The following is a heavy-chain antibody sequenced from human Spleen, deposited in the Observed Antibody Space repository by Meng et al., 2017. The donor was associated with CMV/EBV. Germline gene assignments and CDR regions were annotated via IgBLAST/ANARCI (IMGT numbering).Heavy chain of an antibody. CDR3: ASDRNSWFLADWYFDL. Sequence: SRLPCSNYAIHWVRQAPDKGLEWVALISYDGTNNYSSHSVRGRFTISRDNSQNALYLQMISLRTEDTAVYYCASDRNSWFLADWYFDLWGRGTLVTVSS. CDR2: ISYDGTNN. CDR1: RLPCSNYA. J-gene: IGHJ2*01. D-gene: IGHD6-13*01. V-gene: IGHV3-30-3*01.